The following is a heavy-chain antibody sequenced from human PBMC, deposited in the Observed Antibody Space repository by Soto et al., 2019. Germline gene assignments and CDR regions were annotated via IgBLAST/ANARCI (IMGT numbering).Heavy chain of an antibody. V-gene: IGHV3-23*01. D-gene: IGHD3-10*01. CDR2: IGEGGVSR. Sequence: GGSLRLSCVGSGFDFSTYAMSWVRQAPGKGLEWVSVIGEGGVSRVYADAVKGRFTISRDNSKNTLYLQMTSLRVDDTAMYYCARDSVTRVSSDIPGMDVWGQGTTVTVSS. CDR3: ARDSVTRVSSDIPGMDV. J-gene: IGHJ6*02. CDR1: GFDFSTYA.